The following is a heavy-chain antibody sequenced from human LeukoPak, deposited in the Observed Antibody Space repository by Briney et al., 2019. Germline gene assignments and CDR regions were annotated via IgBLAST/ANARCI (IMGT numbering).Heavy chain of an antibody. CDR1: GFTFSSYW. J-gene: IGHJ6*02. CDR3: ARAHLFTSYYYGSGSYSTGPYYYYGMDV. D-gene: IGHD3-10*01. V-gene: IGHV3-7*01. CDR2: IKQDGSEK. Sequence: GGSLRLSCAASGFTFSSYWMSWVRQAPGKGLEWVANIKQDGSEKYYVDSVKGRFTISRDNAKNSLCLQMNSLRAEDTAVYYCARAHLFTSYYYGSGSYSTGPYYYYGMDVWGQGTTVTVSS.